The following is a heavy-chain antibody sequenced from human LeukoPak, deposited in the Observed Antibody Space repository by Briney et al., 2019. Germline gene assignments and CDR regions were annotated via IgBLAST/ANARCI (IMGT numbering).Heavy chain of an antibody. Sequence: GGSLRLSCAASGFSFGNHAMIWVRQAAGKGLEWVSVVSGSGDTTHYADSVRGRFTAFRDNSKNTLFLLLDSLRAEDTAVYYCAKEGRDSSSWYLGYYYYMDVWGKGTTVTISS. D-gene: IGHD6-13*01. J-gene: IGHJ6*03. V-gene: IGHV3-23*01. CDR1: GFSFGNHA. CDR3: AKEGRDSSSWYLGYYYYMDV. CDR2: VSGSGDTT.